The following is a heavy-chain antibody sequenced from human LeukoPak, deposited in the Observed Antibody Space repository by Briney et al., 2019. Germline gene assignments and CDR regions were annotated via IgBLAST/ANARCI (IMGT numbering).Heavy chain of an antibody. V-gene: IGHV4-4*02. Sequence: SETLSLTCVVSGGSISSNWWSWVRQPPGKGLEWIGEIYHSGSTNYNPSLKSRVTMSVDNPKNEFFLKLSSVTAADTAVYYWAGSRVPYGLDVWGKGTTVTVSS. CDR1: GGSISSNW. CDR2: IYHSGST. D-gene: IGHD1-26*01. J-gene: IGHJ6*04. CDR3: AGSRVPYGLDV.